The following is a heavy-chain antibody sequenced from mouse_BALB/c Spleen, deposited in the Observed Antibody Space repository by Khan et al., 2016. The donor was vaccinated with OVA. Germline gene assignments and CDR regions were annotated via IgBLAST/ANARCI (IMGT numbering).Heavy chain of an antibody. V-gene: IGHV3-2*02. CDR1: GYSITSDYA. CDR2: ISYSGST. D-gene: IGHD4-1*01. J-gene: IGHJ4*01. CDR3: ASELGRYYALDY. Sequence: EVKLLESGPGLVKPSQSLSLTCTVTGYSITSDYAWNWIRQFPGNKLEWMGYISYSGSTTYNPSLKSRISITRDTSKDQFFLQLKYVTSEDTATYYCASELGRYYALDYWGQGTSVTVSS.